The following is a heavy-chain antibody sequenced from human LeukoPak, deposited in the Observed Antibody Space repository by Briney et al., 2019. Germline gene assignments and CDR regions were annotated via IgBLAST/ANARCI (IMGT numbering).Heavy chain of an antibody. CDR3: ARDKDRFDP. CDR2: IYHSGST. J-gene: IGHJ5*02. V-gene: IGHV4-39*07. CDR1: GGSISSSSYY. Sequence: SETLSLTCTVSGGSISSSSYYWGWIRQPPGKGLEWIGSIYHSGSTYYNPSLKSRVTISVDTSKNQFSLKLSSVTAADTAVYYCARDKDRFDPWGQGTLVTVSS.